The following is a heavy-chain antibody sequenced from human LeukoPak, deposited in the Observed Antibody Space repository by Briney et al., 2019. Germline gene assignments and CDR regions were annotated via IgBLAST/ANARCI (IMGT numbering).Heavy chain of an antibody. CDR1: GYTFTSYG. Sequence: GASVKVSCKASGYTFTSYGISWVRQAPGQGLEWMGWISAYNGNTNYAQKLQGRATMTTDTSTSTAYMELRSLRSDDTAVYYCARDQRTHSSGWYVMNYWGQGTLVTVSS. D-gene: IGHD6-19*01. J-gene: IGHJ4*02. CDR3: ARDQRTHSSGWYVMNY. CDR2: ISAYNGNT. V-gene: IGHV1-18*01.